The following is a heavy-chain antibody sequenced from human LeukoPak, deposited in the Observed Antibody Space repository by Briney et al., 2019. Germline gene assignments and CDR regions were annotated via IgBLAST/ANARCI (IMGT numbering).Heavy chain of an antibody. CDR1: GFTFINAW. V-gene: IGHV3-15*01. CDR3: TIDSDSGWTGY. J-gene: IGHJ4*02. CDR2: IRTKSEGTI. D-gene: IGHD6-19*01. Sequence: GGSLRLSCAASGFTFINAWMSWVRQAPGKGPEWVGRIRTKSEGTIEYAAPVKGRFTISRDDSRNTLYLQMNSLESEDTAVYYWTIDSDSGWTGYWGQGTLVTVSS.